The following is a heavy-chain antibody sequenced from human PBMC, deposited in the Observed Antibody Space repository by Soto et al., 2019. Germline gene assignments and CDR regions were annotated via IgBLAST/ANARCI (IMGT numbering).Heavy chain of an antibody. CDR1: GGSISTSAYY. CDR3: SRRAPEGFDP. V-gene: IGHV4-39*01. J-gene: IGHJ5*02. Sequence: PSETLSLTCAVSGGSISTSAYYWGWIRQAPGKGLEWIGSINHSGNTYLSPSLKDRVTMSVDTSKNSFSLKLRSATAADTGLYYCSRRAPEGFDPWGQGTLVTVSS. CDR2: INHSGNT.